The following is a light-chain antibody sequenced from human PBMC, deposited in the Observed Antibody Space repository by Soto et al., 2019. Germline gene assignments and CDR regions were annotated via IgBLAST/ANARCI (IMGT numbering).Light chain of an antibody. J-gene: IGKJ1*01. Sequence: DIQMTQSPSTLSASVGDRVTITFRASQNIRSRLAWYQQKPGKAPKLLIYKASTLKSGVPSRFSGSGSGTEFTLTISGLQPDDFATYYCQHYNSYSEAFGQGTKVDIK. CDR2: KAS. V-gene: IGKV1-5*03. CDR1: QNIRSR. CDR3: QHYNSYSEA.